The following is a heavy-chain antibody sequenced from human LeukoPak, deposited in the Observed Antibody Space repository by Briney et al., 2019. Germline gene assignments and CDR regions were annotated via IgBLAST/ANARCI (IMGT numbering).Heavy chain of an antibody. CDR1: GFTFSNAW. CDR2: TKSKTDGGTT. D-gene: IGHD4-17*01. Sequence: GGSLRLSCAASGFTFSNAWMSWVRQAPGKGLEWVGRTKSKTDGGTTDYAAPVKGRFTISRDDSKNTLYLQMNSLKTEDTAVYYCTTLMTTVTPPLDYWGQGTLVTVSS. V-gene: IGHV3-15*01. CDR3: TTLMTTVTPPLDY. J-gene: IGHJ4*02.